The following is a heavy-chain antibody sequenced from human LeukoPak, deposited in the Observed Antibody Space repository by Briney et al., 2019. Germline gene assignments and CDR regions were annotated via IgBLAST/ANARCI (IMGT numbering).Heavy chain of an antibody. J-gene: IGHJ4*02. CDR3: AVISRVSGSYYNWAFDY. Sequence: SETLSLTCTVSGGSISSYYWSWIRQPPGKGLEWIGYIYYSGSTNYNPSLKSRVTISVDTFKNQFSLKLSSVTAADTAVYYCAVISRVSGSYYNWAFDYWGQGTLVTVSS. D-gene: IGHD3-10*01. V-gene: IGHV4-59*08. CDR2: IYYSGST. CDR1: GGSISSYY.